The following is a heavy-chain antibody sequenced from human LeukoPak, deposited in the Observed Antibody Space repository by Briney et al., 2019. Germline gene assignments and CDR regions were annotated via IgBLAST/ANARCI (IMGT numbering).Heavy chain of an antibody. J-gene: IGHJ6*03. CDR3: ARGDPENYYYYYMDV. V-gene: IGHV3-48*01. CDR1: RFTFSSYW. D-gene: IGHD2-21*02. Sequence: PGGSLRLSCAASRFTFSSYWMSWVRQAPGKGLEWVSYISSSSSTKYYADSMKGRFTISRDNAKNSLYLQMNSLRAEDTAVYYCARGDPENYYYYYMDVWGKGTTVTVSS. CDR2: ISSSSSTK.